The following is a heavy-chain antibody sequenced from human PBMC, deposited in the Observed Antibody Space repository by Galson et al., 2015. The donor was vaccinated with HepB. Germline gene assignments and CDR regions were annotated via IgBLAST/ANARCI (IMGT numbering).Heavy chain of an antibody. CDR1: GFSLKNSGVGVG. V-gene: IGHV2-5*02. D-gene: IGHD2-15*01. CDR3: AHRRGRGLFDS. Sequence: PALVKPTQTLTLTCSFSGFSLKNSGVGVGVGWFRQTPGKAPEWLALIYWDDDKRYSPSLKSRLMITTDSSKNQVVLTMAAMAPLDTATYYCAHRRGRGLFDSWGQRTLVT. J-gene: IGHJ4*02. CDR2: IYWDDDK.